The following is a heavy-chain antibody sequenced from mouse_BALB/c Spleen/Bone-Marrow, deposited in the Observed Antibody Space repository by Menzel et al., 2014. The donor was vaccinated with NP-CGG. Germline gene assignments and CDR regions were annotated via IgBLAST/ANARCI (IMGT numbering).Heavy chain of an antibody. Sequence: EVKLMESGGGLVQPGGSLRLSCATSGFTFTDYFMNRVRQPPGKALEWLGFIRNKANGYTTEFSASVKGRFTISRDNSQSILYLQMNTLRAEDSATYYCARDIGGITPDYWGQGTTLTVSS. CDR3: ARDIGGITPDY. D-gene: IGHD1-1*01. J-gene: IGHJ2*01. CDR1: GFTFTDYF. CDR2: IRNKANGYTT. V-gene: IGHV7-3*02.